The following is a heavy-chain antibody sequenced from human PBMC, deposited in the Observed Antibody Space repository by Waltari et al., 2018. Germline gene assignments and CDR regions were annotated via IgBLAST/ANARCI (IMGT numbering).Heavy chain of an antibody. CDR2: IIPIFGTA. CDR1: GGPFSSYA. J-gene: IGHJ6*02. V-gene: IGHV1-69*01. Sequence: QVQLVQSGAEVKKPGSSVKVSCKASGGPFSSYAISWVRQAPGQGLEWMGGIIPIFGTANYAQKFQGRVTITADESTSTAYMELSSLRSEDTAVYYCARAYYYGSGSYLYGMDVWGQGTTVTVSS. D-gene: IGHD3-10*01. CDR3: ARAYYYGSGSYLYGMDV.